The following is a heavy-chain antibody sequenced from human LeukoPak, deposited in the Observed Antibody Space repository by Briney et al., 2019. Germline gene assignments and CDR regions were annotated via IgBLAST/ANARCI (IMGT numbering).Heavy chain of an antibody. CDR2: ISAYNGNT. D-gene: IGHD6-19*01. CDR3: ARNFASSGWSYQDDALDI. Sequence: ASVKVSCKASGYTFTSYGISWVRQAPGQGLEWMGWISAYNGNTNYAQKLQGRVTVTTDTSTSTAYMELRSLRSDDTAVYYCARNFASSGWSYQDDALDIWGQGTMVTVSS. J-gene: IGHJ3*02. V-gene: IGHV1-18*01. CDR1: GYTFTSYG.